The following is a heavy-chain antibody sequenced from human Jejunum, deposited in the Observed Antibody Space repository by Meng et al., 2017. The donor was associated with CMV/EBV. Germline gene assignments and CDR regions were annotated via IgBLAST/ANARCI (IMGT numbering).Heavy chain of an antibody. Sequence: FSDVYMSWIRPAPGKGLECVSYMSGGGATIYHADSVKGRFTISRDNAKNSLYLHMNSLRAEDTAVYYCARYDGSGSYSSYFFDYWGQGTLVTVSS. V-gene: IGHV3-11*01. J-gene: IGHJ4*02. D-gene: IGHD3-10*01. CDR2: MSGGGATI. CDR1: FSDVY. CDR3: ARYDGSGSYSSYFFDY.